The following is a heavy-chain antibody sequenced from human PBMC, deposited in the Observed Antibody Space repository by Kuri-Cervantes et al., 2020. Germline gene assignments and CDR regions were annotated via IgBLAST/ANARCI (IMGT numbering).Heavy chain of an antibody. CDR3: ASSLQKNSLGDCSGGSCFNWFDP. J-gene: IGHJ5*02. D-gene: IGHD2-15*01. CDR2: IITIFGTA. V-gene: IGHV1-69*05. Sequence: SVKVSCKASGYTFTGYYIHWVRQTPGQGLEWMGGIITIFGTANYSQKFQGRVTITTDESTSTAYMELSSLRSEDTAVYYCASSLQKNSLGDCSGGSCFNWFDPWGQGTLVTVSS. CDR1: GYTFTGYY.